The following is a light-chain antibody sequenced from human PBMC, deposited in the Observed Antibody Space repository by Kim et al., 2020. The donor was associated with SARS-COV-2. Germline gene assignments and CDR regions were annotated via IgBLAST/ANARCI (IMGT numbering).Light chain of an antibody. CDR3: QQYNNWPLT. V-gene: IGKV3D-15*01. CDR1: QSINIK. Sequence: VSPGERATSSCRASQSINIKLAWDPQKPGQTPRLLISDASTRATGIPARFSGSVSGTEFTLTISSLQSEDFAVYYCQQYNNWPLTFGGGTKVDIK. CDR2: DAS. J-gene: IGKJ4*01.